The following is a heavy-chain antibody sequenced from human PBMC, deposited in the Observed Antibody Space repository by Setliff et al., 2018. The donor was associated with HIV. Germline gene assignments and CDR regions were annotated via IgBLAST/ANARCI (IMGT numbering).Heavy chain of an antibody. D-gene: IGHD3-10*01. V-gene: IGHV1-3*01. CDR1: GYTFTSYA. CDR3: ARGWVRGPIISPGTYFSYGLDV. Sequence: GASVKVSCKASGYTFTSYAIHWVRQAPGQSLEWMGWINAGYGNTKYSQKFQGRVTITRDASASTAYMELSSLRSEDTAVYYCARGWVRGPIISPGTYFSYGLDVWGQGTPVTVS. CDR2: INAGYGNT. J-gene: IGHJ6*02.